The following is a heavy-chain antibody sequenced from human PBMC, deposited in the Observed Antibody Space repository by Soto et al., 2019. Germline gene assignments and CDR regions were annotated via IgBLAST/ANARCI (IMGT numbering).Heavy chain of an antibody. V-gene: IGHV4-61*03. Sequence: WTWIRQSPGTGLEWIGYIFHSGITDYNPSEKSRVTNSIDKSKNLFSMKLTSGTAADTAVYYCARDRYFYDSAGYYRTLDSWGQGILVTVSS. D-gene: IGHD3-22*01. CDR3: ARDRYFYDSAGYYRTLDS. CDR2: IFHSGIT. J-gene: IGHJ5*01.